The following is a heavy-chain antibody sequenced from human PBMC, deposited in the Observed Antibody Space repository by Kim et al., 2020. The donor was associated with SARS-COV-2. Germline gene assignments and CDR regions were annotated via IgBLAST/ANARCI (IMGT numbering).Heavy chain of an antibody. CDR3: VRAAGF. CDR2: IDPDGSAK. Sequence: GGSLRLSCAASGFSFSASYMNWVRQAPGKGLEWVANIDPDGSAKKHLDSVKGRFTTSRDNAKNSLYLQMNSLRVDDTAVYYCVRAAGFWGQGTLVTVSS. D-gene: IGHD6-25*01. J-gene: IGHJ4*02. V-gene: IGHV3-7*01. CDR1: GFSFSASY.